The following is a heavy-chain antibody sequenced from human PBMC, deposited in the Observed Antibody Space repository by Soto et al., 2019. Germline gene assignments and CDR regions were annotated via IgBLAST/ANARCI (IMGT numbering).Heavy chain of an antibody. CDR2: IYTSGST. V-gene: IGHV4-4*07. J-gene: IGHJ6*02. CDR1: GGSISSYY. Sequence: SETLSLTCTVSGGSISSYYWSWIRQPAGKGLELIGRIYTSGSTNYSPSLKSRVTMLVDTSKNQFSLKLSSVTAADTAVYYCARDYYGSASYDNYYYYGMDAWGQGTTVTVSS. CDR3: ARDYYGSASYDNYYYYGMDA. D-gene: IGHD3-10*01.